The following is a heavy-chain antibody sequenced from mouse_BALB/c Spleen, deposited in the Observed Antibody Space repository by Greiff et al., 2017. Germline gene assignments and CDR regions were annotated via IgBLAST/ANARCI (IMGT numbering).Heavy chain of an antibody. CDR3: AGNYYGSSYWYFDV. D-gene: IGHD1-1*01. Sequence: EVQLVESGGGLVQPGGSRKLSCAASGFTFSSFGMHWVRQAPEKGLEWVAYISSGSSTIYYADTVKGRFTISRDNPKNTLFLQMTSLRSEDTAMYYCAGNYYGSSYWYFDVWGAGTTVTVSS. J-gene: IGHJ1*01. V-gene: IGHV5-17*02. CDR1: GFTFSSFG. CDR2: ISSGSSTI.